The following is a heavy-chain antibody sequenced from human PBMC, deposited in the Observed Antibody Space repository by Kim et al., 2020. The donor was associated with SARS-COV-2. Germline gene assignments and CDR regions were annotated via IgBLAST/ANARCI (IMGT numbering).Heavy chain of an antibody. J-gene: IGHJ4*02. CDR3: ARGRSGSYSSFHY. V-gene: IGHV4-34*01. CDR1: GGSFSGYY. D-gene: IGHD1-26*01. CDR2: INHSGST. Sequence: SETLSLTCAVYGGSFSGYYWSWIRQPPGKGLEWIGEINHSGSTNYNPSLKSRVTISVDTTKNQFSLKLSSVTAADTAVYYCARGRSGSYSSFHYRGQGTLVTVSS.